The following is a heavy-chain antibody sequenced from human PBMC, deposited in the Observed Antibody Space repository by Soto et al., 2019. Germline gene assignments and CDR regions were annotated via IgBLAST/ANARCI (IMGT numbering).Heavy chain of an antibody. D-gene: IGHD5-12*01. Sequence: GGSLRLSCAASGFSFSSFGMHWVRQAPGKGLEWVAIIWYDGSLEYYADSVKGRFTISRDNSKNTLYLQMNSLRAEDTAVYYCARDIRDGYNYYYYYGMDVWGQGTTVTVSS. CDR2: IWYDGSLE. CDR1: GFSFSSFG. V-gene: IGHV3-30*02. CDR3: ARDIRDGYNYYYYYGMDV. J-gene: IGHJ6*02.